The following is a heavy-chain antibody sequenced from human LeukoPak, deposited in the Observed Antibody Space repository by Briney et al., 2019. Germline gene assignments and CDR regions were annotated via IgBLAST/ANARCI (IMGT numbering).Heavy chain of an antibody. CDR1: GFTFSSYG. V-gene: IGHV3-30*03. CDR3: ASWGYYYDSSGYSTLSDAFDI. D-gene: IGHD3-22*01. J-gene: IGHJ3*02. CDR2: ISCDGSNK. Sequence: GGSLRLSCAASGFTFSSYGMHWVRQAPGKGLEWVAVISCDGSNKYYADSVKGRFTISRDNAKNSLYLQMNSLRAEDTTLYYCASWGYYYDSSGYSTLSDAFDIWGQGTMVTVSS.